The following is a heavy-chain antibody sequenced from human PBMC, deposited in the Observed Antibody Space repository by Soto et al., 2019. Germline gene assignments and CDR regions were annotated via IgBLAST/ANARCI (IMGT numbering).Heavy chain of an antibody. V-gene: IGHV3-21*01. CDR1: GCTFSIYS. Sequence: PGGSLRLSCAASGCTFSIYSMNWVRQAPGKGLEWVSSISSSSSYIYYADSVKGRFTISRDNAKNSLYLQMNSLRAEDTAVYYCARGGDCTNGVCYTYYYYGMDVWGQGTTVTVSS. CDR3: ARGGDCTNGVCYTYYYYGMDV. CDR2: ISSSSSYI. J-gene: IGHJ6*02. D-gene: IGHD2-8*01.